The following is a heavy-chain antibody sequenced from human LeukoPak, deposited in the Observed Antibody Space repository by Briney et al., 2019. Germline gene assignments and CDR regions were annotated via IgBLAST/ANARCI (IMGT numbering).Heavy chain of an antibody. CDR1: GLTFSNYW. V-gene: IGHV3-30*18. CDR2: ISYDGSNK. D-gene: IGHD1-14*01. J-gene: IGHJ5*02. CDR3: AKRYRNNWFDP. Sequence: GGSLRLSCAASGLTFSNYWMHWVRQAPGKGLEWVAVISYDGSNKYYADSVKGRFTISRDNSKNTLYLQMNSLRAEDTAVYYCAKRYRNNWFDPWGQGTLVTVSS.